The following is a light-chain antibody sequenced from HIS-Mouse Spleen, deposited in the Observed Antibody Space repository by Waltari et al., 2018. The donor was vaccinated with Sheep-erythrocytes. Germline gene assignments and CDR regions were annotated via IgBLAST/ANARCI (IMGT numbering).Light chain of an antibody. V-gene: IGLV2-11*01. CDR1: SSDAGGYNY. CDR3: CSYAGSYNHV. J-gene: IGLJ1*01. Sequence: QSALTQPRSVSGSPGQSVTISCTGTSSDAGGYNYVSWYQQHPGKAPKLMIYDVSNRPSGVPDRFSGSKSGNTASLTIPGLQAEDEADYYCCSYAGSYNHVFATGTKVTVL. CDR2: DVS.